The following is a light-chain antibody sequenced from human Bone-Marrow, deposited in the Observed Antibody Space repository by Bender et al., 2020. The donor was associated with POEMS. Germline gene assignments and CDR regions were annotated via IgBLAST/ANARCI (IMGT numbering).Light chain of an antibody. V-gene: IGLV2-11*01. CDR3: CSHAGTNTFV. Sequence: QSALTQPRSVSGSPGQSVTISCTGSSTDVGGYNYVSWYQQHPGKAPKLMIYDVNERPSGVPDRFSGSKSDYTASLTISGLQTEDEADYYCCSHAGTNTFVFGTGTKVTVL. CDR1: STDVGGYNY. CDR2: DVN. J-gene: IGLJ1*01.